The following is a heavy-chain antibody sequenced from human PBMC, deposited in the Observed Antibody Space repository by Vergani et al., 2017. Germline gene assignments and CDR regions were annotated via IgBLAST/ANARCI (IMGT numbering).Heavy chain of an antibody. D-gene: IGHD3-10*01. J-gene: IGHJ6*02. V-gene: IGHV1-69-2*01. CDR1: GYTFTDYY. CDR2: VDPEDGET. CDR3: ATPYGSGSYYKARDFMDV. Sequence: EVQLVQSGAEVKKPGATVKISCKVSGYTFTDYYMHWVQQAPGKGLEWMGLVDPEDGETIYAEKFQGRVTITADTSTDTAYMELSSLRSEDTAVYYCATPYGSGSYYKARDFMDVWGQGTTVTVS.